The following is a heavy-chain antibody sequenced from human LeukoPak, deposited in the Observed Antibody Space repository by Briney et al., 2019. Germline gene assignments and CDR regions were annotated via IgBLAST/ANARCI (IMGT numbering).Heavy chain of an antibody. Sequence: GGSLRLSCAASGFTFKNYVIHWVRQATGKGLEWVAVTSSDLNVKLYADSVKGRFTISRDNSRSTLYLQMNSLRPEDTAIYYCAREGYYGSGSPPSLYFDYWGQGTLVTVSS. CDR2: TSSDLNVK. J-gene: IGHJ4*02. CDR1: GFTFKNYV. CDR3: AREGYYGSGSPPSLYFDY. D-gene: IGHD3-10*01. V-gene: IGHV3-30-3*01.